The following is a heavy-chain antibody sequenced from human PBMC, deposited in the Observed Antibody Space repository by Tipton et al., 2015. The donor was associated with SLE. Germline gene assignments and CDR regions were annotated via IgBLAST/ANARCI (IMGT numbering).Heavy chain of an antibody. CDR2: TYYRSKWYN. CDR3: ARPAGDSDNDWYAFDL. CDR1: GDSVSSKSAA. J-gene: IGHJ3*01. V-gene: IGHV6-1*01. D-gene: IGHD5-12*01. Sequence: TLSLTCAISGDSVSSKSAAWNWIRQSPSRGLEWLGRTYYRSKWYNDYAVSVKSRITINPDTSKNQFSLQLNSVTPEDTAVYYCARPAGDSDNDWYAFDLWGQGTMVTVSS.